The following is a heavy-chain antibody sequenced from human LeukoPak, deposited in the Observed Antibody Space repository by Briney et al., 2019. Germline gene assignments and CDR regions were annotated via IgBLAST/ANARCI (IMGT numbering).Heavy chain of an antibody. CDR1: GCTFSDYY. Sequence: GGSLRLSRAASGCTFSDYYMSWIRQAPGKGLEWVSYISSSGSTIYYADSVKGRFTISRDNAKNSLYLQMNSLRAEDTAVYYWATGEAMFAYYFDYWGQGTLVTVSS. V-gene: IGHV3-11*01. J-gene: IGHJ4*02. CDR3: ATGEAMFAYYFDY. CDR2: ISSSGSTI. D-gene: IGHD3-10*02.